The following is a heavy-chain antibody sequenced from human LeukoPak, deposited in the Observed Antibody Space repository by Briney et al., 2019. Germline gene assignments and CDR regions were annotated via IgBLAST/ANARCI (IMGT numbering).Heavy chain of an antibody. CDR2: IIPIFGTA. D-gene: IGHD1-1*01. V-gene: IGHV1-69*05. CDR3: ARSLSTPSQYNWNDGVVWFDP. CDR1: GGTFSSYA. J-gene: IGHJ5*02. Sequence: GASVKVSCKASGGTFSSYAISWVRQAPGQGLEWMGGIIPIFGTANYAQKFQGRVTITTDESTSTAYMELSSLRSEDTAVYYCARSLSTPSQYNWNDGVVWFDPWGQGTLVTVSS.